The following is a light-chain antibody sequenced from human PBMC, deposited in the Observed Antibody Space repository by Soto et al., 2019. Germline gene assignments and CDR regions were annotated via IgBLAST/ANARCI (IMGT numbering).Light chain of an antibody. CDR2: DND. V-gene: IGLV1-51*01. J-gene: IGLJ2*01. CDR3: GTLDSSLSAVV. Sequence: QSVLTQPPSVSAAPGQKVTISCSGSSSNIGSNFGSWYQQLPGTAPKLLIYDNDKRPSGIPDRFSGSKSGTSATLGITGLQTGDEADYYCGTLDSSLSAVVFGGGTQLTVL. CDR1: SSNIGSNF.